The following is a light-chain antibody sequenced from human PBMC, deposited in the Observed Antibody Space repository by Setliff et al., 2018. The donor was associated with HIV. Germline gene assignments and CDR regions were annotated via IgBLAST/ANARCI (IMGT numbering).Light chain of an antibody. CDR1: SCDVGGYNY. CDR3: CSYAGSPRV. CDR2: DVS. V-gene: IGLV2-11*01. Sequence: QSVLTQPASVSGSPGQSITISCTGTSCDVGGYNYVSWYQQHPGKAPKLMIYDVSKRPSGVPDRFSGSKSGNTASLTISGLQTEDEADYYCCSYAGSPRVFGTGTKVTVL. J-gene: IGLJ1*01.